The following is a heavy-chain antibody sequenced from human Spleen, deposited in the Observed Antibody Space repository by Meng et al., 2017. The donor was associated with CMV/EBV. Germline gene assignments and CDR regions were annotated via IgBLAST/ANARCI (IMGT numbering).Heavy chain of an antibody. CDR3: ARGGGFAVKIDY. CDR2: INHSGST. D-gene: IGHD3-3*01. J-gene: IGHJ4*02. Sequence: GSLRLSCAVYGGSFSGYYWSWIRQPPGKGLEWIGEINHSGSTNYNPSLKSRVTISVDTSKNHFSLKLTSVTAADTAVFYCARGGGFAVKIDYWGQGALVTVSS. V-gene: IGHV4-34*01. CDR1: GGSFSGYY.